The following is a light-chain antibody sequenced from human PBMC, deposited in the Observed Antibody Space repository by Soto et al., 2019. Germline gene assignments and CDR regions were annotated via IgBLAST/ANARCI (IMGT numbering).Light chain of an antibody. V-gene: IGKV4-1*01. J-gene: IGKJ4*01. CDR3: QQYYSTPLT. CDR2: WAS. Sequence: DIVMTQSPDSLAVSLGERATINCRSSQSVLYSSDNKNYLAWYQQKPGQPPKLLIHWASTRESGVPDRFSGSGSGTAFTLTISSLQAEDVVVYYCQQYYSTPLTFGGGTKVEIK. CDR1: QSVLYSSDNKNY.